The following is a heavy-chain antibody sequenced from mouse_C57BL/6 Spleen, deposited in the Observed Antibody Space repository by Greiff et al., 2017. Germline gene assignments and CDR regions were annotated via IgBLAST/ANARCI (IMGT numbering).Heavy chain of an antibody. Sequence: QVQLQQSGPELVKPGASVKISCKASGYAFSSSWMNWVKQRPGKGLEWIGRIYPGDGDTNYNGKFKGKATLTADKSSSTAYVQLSSLTSEDSAVXFCARVYDGPVWGTGTTVTVSS. J-gene: IGHJ1*03. D-gene: IGHD2-12*01. CDR1: GYAFSSSW. V-gene: IGHV1-82*01. CDR2: IYPGDGDT. CDR3: ARVYDGPV.